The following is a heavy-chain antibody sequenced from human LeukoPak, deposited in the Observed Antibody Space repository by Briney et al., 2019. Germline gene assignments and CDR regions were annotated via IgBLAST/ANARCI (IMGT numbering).Heavy chain of an antibody. CDR2: ISSSSSYI. J-gene: IGHJ5*02. Sequence: PGGCLRLSCAASGFTFSSYSMKWVSQAPRKGLEWVSSISSSSSYIYYADSVEGRFTISGDNAKNSLSLQMNTLTAEDTAVYYCARDPRPVDRAMVTWFDPSGPGTLVSVSS. V-gene: IGHV3-21*01. CDR3: ARDPRPVDRAMVTWFDP. CDR1: GFTFSSYS. D-gene: IGHD5-18*01.